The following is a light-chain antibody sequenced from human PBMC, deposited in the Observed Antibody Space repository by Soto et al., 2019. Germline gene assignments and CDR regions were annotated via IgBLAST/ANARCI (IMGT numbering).Light chain of an antibody. J-gene: IGKJ2*01. V-gene: IGKV3-15*01. Sequence: EIVMTQSPATLSLFPGERATLSCRASQSVSSNLVWYQQKPGQAPKLLIYNTFTRATGIPVRLSGSGSGTEFTLTISSLQSEDLAVYYCQQYNNWPYTFGQGTKLEI. CDR2: NTF. CDR1: QSVSSN. CDR3: QQYNNWPYT.